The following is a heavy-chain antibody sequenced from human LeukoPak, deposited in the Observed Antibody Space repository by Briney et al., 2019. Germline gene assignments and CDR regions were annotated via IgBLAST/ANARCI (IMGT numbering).Heavy chain of an antibody. D-gene: IGHD3-10*01. J-gene: IGHJ4*02. CDR2: IIPIFGTA. Sequence: SVKVSCKASGGTFSSYAISWVRQAPGQGLEWMGGIIPIFGTANYAQKFQGRVTITADESTSTAYMELSSLRSEDTAVYYCARGSWFGEFPFVYWGQGTLVTVSS. CDR1: GGTFSSYA. V-gene: IGHV1-69*01. CDR3: ARGSWFGEFPFVY.